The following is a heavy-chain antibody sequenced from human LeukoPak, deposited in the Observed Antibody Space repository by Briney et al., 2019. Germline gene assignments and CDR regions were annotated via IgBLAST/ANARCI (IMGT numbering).Heavy chain of an antibody. D-gene: IGHD6-13*01. J-gene: IGHJ4*02. CDR3: AREYSSSWYYFDY. CDR2: IIPIFGTA. Sequence: RASVKVSFKASGGTFSIYAISWVRQAPGQGLEWMGGIIPIFGTANYTQKFQGRVTITADESTSTAYMELSSLRSEDTAVYYCAREYSSSWYYFDYWGQGTLVTVSS. V-gene: IGHV1-69*01. CDR1: GGTFSIYA.